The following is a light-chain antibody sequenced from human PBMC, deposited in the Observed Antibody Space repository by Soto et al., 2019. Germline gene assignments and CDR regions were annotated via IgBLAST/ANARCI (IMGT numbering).Light chain of an antibody. CDR3: TSYTTSSTVV. CDR2: DVT. Sequence: SALTQPASVSGSLGQSITISCTGTRSDIGTYDLVSWNQQHPGKAPQLMIYDVTNRPAGVSNRFSGSKSGNTASLTIAGLQAEDEADYYCTSYTTSSTVVIGGGTK. V-gene: IGLV2-14*03. CDR1: RSDIGTYDL. J-gene: IGLJ2*01.